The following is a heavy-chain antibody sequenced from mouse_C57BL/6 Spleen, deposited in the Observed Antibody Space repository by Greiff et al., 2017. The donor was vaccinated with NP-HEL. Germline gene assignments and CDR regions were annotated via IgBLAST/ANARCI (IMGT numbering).Heavy chain of an antibody. CDR3: ARRGARYYYGSSGYFDV. J-gene: IGHJ1*03. D-gene: IGHD1-1*01. CDR1: GYTFTSYW. V-gene: IGHV1-61*01. Sequence: QVQLQQPGAELVRPGSSVKLSCKASGYTFTSYWMDWVKQRPGQGLEWIGDIYPSDSETHYNQKFKDKATLTVDKSSSTAYMQLSSLTSEDSAVYYCARRGARYYYGSSGYFDVWGTGTTVTVSS. CDR2: IYPSDSET.